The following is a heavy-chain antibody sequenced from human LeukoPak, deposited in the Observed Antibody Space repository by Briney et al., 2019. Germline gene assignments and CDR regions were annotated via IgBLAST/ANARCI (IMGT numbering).Heavy chain of an antibody. D-gene: IGHD4-11*01. V-gene: IGHV4-39*07. CDR2: IYYDGST. CDR3: ARARETETIDY. Sequence: PSETLSLTCTVSGGSISITNYYWGWIRQPPGKGLEWIGNIYYDGSTYYNPSLKSRVTISVDTSKNQFSLRLTSVTAADMGLYYCARARETETIDYWGRGTRVTVSS. CDR1: GGSISITNYY. J-gene: IGHJ4*02.